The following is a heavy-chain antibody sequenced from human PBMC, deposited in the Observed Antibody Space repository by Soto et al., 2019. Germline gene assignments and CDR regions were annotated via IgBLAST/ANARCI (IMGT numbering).Heavy chain of an antibody. D-gene: IGHD3-22*01. CDR2: TRNKAKGYRT. CDR1: GFTFSDDH. CDR3: ARGTKDETDIRGHYFPST. V-gene: IGHV3-72*01. Sequence: PGGSLRLSCAASGFTFSDDHMDWVRQAPGKGLEWVGRTRNKAKGYRTEYAASVKGRFTISRDDSSNSLYLQMNSLRPEDTAMYYCARGTKDETDIRGHYFPSTWGQGTLVTVSS. J-gene: IGHJ5*02.